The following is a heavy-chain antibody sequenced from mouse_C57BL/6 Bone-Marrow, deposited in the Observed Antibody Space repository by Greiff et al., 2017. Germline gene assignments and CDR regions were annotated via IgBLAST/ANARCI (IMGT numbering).Heavy chain of an antibody. D-gene: IGHD1-1*01. CDR2: ISSGGSYT. CDR1: GFTFSSYG. J-gene: IGHJ2*01. V-gene: IGHV5-6*01. CDR3: ARHAVVAPLEY. Sequence: DVHLVESGGDLVKPGGSLKLSCAASGFTFSSYGMSWVRQTPDKRLEWVATISSGGSYTYYPDSVKGRFTISRDNAKNTLYLQMSSVKSEDTAMDYCARHAVVAPLEYWGQGTTITVSS.